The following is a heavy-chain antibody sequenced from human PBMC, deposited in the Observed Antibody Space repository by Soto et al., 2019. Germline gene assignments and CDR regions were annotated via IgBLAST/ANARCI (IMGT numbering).Heavy chain of an antibody. CDR2: INPSGGST. J-gene: IGHJ6*02. CDR3: ARVRGGELYDGMDV. V-gene: IGHV1-46*01. CDR1: GYTFTSYY. Sequence: QVQLVQSGAEVKKPGASVKVSCKASGYTFTSYYIHCVRQAPGQGLEWLGVINPSGGSTSYAQKFQGRVTMPRDTSTSTLYMELSSLRSEDTAVYYCARVRGGELYDGMDVWGQGTTVTVSS. D-gene: IGHD3-10*01.